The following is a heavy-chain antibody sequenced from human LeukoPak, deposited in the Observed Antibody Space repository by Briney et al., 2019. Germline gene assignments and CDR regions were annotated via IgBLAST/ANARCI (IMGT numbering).Heavy chain of an antibody. J-gene: IGHJ4*02. CDR1: GGSISSYY. V-gene: IGHV4-4*07. D-gene: IGHD6-13*01. Sequence: PSETLSLTCTVSGGSISSYYWSWIRQPARKGLEWIGRIYTSGSTNYNPSLKSRVTMSVDTSKNQFSLKLSSVTAADTAVYCCARGGIAAALLDYWGQGTLVTVSS. CDR3: ARGGIAAALLDY. CDR2: IYTSGST.